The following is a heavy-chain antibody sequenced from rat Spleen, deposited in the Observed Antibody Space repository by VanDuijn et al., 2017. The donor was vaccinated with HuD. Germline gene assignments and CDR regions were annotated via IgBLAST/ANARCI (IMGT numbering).Heavy chain of an antibody. CDR3: TAASNEY. CDR1: GFTFSDYY. V-gene: IGHV5-20*01. Sequence: EVQLVESDGGLVQPGRSLKLSCAASGFTFSDYYMAWVRQAPTKGLEWVATISSDGRRNYYRDSVKGRFTISRDNAKSTLSLQMNSLRSEDTATYYCTAASNEYWGQGVMVTVSS. D-gene: IGHD3-1*01. CDR2: ISSDGRRN. J-gene: IGHJ2*01.